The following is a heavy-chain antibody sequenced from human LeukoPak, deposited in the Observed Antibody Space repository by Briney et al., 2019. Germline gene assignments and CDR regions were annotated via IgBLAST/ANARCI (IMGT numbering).Heavy chain of an antibody. V-gene: IGHV3-23*01. CDR3: AKHYYDGSGYLVDY. J-gene: IGHJ4*02. D-gene: IGHD3-22*01. CDR1: GFTFSSSA. Sequence: PGGSLRLSCAASGFTFSSSAISWVRQAPGKGLEWVSAISATGSSTFYADYVKGRFTISRDNSKNTLYLQMNSLRAEDTAVYYCAKHYYDGSGYLVDYWGQGTLVTVSS. CDR2: ISATGSST.